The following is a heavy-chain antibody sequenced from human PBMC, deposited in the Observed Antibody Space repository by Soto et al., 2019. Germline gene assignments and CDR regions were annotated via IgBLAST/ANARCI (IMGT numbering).Heavy chain of an antibody. CDR3: TTEAMDYSLPPTFDY. CDR1: GFTFSNAW. CDR2: IKSKTDGGTT. V-gene: IGHV3-15*07. J-gene: IGHJ4*02. D-gene: IGHD2-15*01. Sequence: GGSLRLSCAASGFTFSNAWMNWVRQAPGKGLEWVGRIKSKTDGGTTDYAAPVKGRFTISRDDSKNTLYLQMNSLKTEDTAVYYCTTEAMDYSLPPTFDYWGQGTLVTVSS.